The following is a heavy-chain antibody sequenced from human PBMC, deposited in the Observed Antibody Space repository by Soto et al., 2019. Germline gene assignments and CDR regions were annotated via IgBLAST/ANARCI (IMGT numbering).Heavy chain of an antibody. V-gene: IGHV3-21*01. CDR1: GFTFSSYS. CDR3: ARDRGSYYVLDS. CDR2: ISTSSSYI. J-gene: IGHJ4*02. D-gene: IGHD1-26*01. Sequence: PGGSLRLSCAASGFTFSSYSMNWVRQAPGKGLEWVSSISTSSSYIYYADSVKGRFTISIDNAKNSLYLQMNSLRAEDTAVYYCARDRGSYYVLDSWGQGTLVTSPQ.